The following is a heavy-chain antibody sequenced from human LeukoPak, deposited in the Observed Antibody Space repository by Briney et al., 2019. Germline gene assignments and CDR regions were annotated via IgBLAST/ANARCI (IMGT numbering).Heavy chain of an antibody. CDR1: GGSISSGGYY. V-gene: IGHV4-61*08. CDR2: IYYSGST. D-gene: IGHD6-19*01. CDR3: AKGVPGSGWYSGFDAFDI. Sequence: SETLSLTCTVSGGSISSGGYYWSWIRQPPGKGLEWIGYIYYSGSTNYNPSLKSRVTISVDTSKNQFSLKLSSVTAADTAVYYCAKGVPGSGWYSGFDAFDIWGQGTMVTASS. J-gene: IGHJ3*02.